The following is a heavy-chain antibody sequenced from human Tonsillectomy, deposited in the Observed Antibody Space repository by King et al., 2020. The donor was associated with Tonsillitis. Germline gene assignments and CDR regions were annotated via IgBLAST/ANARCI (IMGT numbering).Heavy chain of an antibody. CDR1: GFTFSSDA. J-gene: IGHJ4*02. CDR3: AKLPHSSGWSSPFDY. V-gene: IGHV3-23*04. Sequence: VHLVESGGGLVQPGGSLRLSCAASGFTFSSDAMGWVRQAPGKGLEWVSTISGSSYSTYYPDSVKGRFTISRDNSNHTLYLQMHRLRPEDTALYYCAKLPHSSGWSSPFDYWGQGTLVTVSS. D-gene: IGHD6-19*01. CDR2: ISGSSYST.